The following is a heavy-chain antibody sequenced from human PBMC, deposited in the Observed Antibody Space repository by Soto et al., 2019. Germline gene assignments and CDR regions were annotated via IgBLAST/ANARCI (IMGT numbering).Heavy chain of an antibody. D-gene: IGHD5-18*01. CDR3: AREVPYGYSRFDY. CDR2: VNAGNDNT. CDR1: GYTFTNNG. Sequence: QVHLVQSGAEVKKPGASVKVSCKTSGYTFTNNGIHWVRQAPGQRLEWMGWVNAGNDNTKWSREFQGRLTLTKDTSATTAYMERSRLTSEDTAIYFCAREVPYGYSRFDYWGQGTLVTVSA. J-gene: IGHJ4*02. V-gene: IGHV1-3*01.